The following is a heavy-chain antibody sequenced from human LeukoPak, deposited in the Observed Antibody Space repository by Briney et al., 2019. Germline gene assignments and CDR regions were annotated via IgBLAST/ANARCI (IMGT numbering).Heavy chain of an antibody. CDR2: ICYSGST. J-gene: IGHJ4*02. CDR1: GDSINCASCY. V-gene: IGHV4-39*07. Sequence: SETLSLTCTVSGDSINCASCYWGWIRQPPGKGLEWIGSICYSGSTYYNPSLKSRVTISVDTSKNQFSLKLSSVTAADTAVYYCAREASSSWAYYFDYWGQGTLVTVSS. D-gene: IGHD6-13*01. CDR3: AREASSSWAYYFDY.